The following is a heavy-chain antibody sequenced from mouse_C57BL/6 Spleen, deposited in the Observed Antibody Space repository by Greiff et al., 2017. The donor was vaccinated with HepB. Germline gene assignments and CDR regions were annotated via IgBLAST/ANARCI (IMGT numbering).Heavy chain of an antibody. CDR2: IYPSDSET. J-gene: IGHJ3*01. Sequence: VQLQESGAELARPGSSVKLSCKASGYTFTSYWMDWVKQRPGQGLEWIGHIYPSDSETNYNQKFKDKATLTVDKSSSTAYMQLSSLTSEDSAVYYCARENYDYDAAWFAYWGQGTLVTVSA. CDR1: GYTFTSYW. CDR3: ARENYDYDAAWFAY. V-gene: IGHV1-61*01. D-gene: IGHD2-4*01.